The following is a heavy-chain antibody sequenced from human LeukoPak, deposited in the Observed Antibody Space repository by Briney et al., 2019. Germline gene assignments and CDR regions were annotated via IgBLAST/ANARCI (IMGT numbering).Heavy chain of an antibody. CDR1: GGSISSYY. Sequence: SETLSLTCTVSGGSISSYYWSWIRQPPGKGLEWIGYIYYSGSTYYNPSLKSRVTISVDTSKNQFSLKLSSVTAADTAVYYCARVGLGYSYGYSYYYYMDVWGKGTTVTVSS. V-gene: IGHV4-59*12. CDR3: ARVGLGYSYGYSYYYYMDV. CDR2: IYYSGST. J-gene: IGHJ6*03. D-gene: IGHD5-18*01.